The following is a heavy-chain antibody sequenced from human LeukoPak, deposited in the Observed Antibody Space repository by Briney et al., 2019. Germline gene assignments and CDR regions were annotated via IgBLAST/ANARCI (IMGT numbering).Heavy chain of an antibody. J-gene: IGHJ4*02. CDR3: ARGAMATRVLDF. V-gene: IGHV3-30*04. CDR2: ISYDGSNK. CDR1: GFTFSSYA. D-gene: IGHD5-24*01. Sequence: GGSLRLSCAASGFTFSSYAMHWVRQAPGKGLEWVAVISYDGSNKYYADSVKGRFTISRDNSKNTLYLQMNSLRAEDTAVYYCARGAMATRVLDFWGQGTQVTVSS.